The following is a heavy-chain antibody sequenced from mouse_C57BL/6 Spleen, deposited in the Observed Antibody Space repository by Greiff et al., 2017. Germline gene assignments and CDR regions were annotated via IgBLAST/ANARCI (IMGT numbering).Heavy chain of an antibody. J-gene: IGHJ3*01. CDR2: IDPSDSET. Sequence: QVQLQQPGAELVRPGSSVKLSCKASGYTFTSYWMHWVKQRPIQGLEWIGNIDPSDSETHYNQKFKDKATLTVDKSSSTASMQLSSLTSEDSAVYYCARSREDSSGYRAWFAYWGQGTLVTVSA. D-gene: IGHD3-2*02. V-gene: IGHV1-52*01. CDR3: ARSREDSSGYRAWFAY. CDR1: GYTFTSYW.